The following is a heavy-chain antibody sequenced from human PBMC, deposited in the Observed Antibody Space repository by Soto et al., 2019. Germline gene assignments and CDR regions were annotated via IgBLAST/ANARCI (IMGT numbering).Heavy chain of an antibody. CDR2: ISYDGSNK. CDR3: AKIIFGYYYDSSGEGGDY. V-gene: IGHV3-30*18. D-gene: IGHD3-22*01. J-gene: IGHJ4*02. Sequence: HPGGSLRLSCAASGFTFSSYGMHWVRQAPGKGLEWVAVISYDGSNKYYADSVKGRFTISRDNSKNTLYLQMNSLRAEDTAVYYCAKIIFGYYYDSSGEGGDYWGQGTLVTVSS. CDR1: GFTFSSYG.